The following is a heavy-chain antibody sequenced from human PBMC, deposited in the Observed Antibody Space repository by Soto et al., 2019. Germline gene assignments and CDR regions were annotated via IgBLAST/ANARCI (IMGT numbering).Heavy chain of an antibody. J-gene: IGHJ6*02. Sequence: GGSLRLSCAASGFTFSSYAMSWVRQAPGKGLEWVSAISGSGGSTYYADSVKGRFTISRDNSKNTLYLQMNSLRAEDTAVYYCAKGWAAAGDYYYYGMDVWGQGTTVTVSS. CDR3: AKGWAAAGDYYYYGMDV. V-gene: IGHV3-23*01. CDR1: GFTFSSYA. D-gene: IGHD6-13*01. CDR2: ISGSGGST.